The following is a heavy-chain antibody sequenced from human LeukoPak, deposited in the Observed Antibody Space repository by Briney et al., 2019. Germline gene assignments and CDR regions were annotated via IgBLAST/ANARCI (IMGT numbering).Heavy chain of an antibody. CDR2: ISSSSSYI. V-gene: IGHV3-21*01. CDR1: GFTFSSYA. D-gene: IGHD6-19*01. CDR3: ASDGYSSGWYDY. Sequence: GGSLRLSCAASGFTFSSYAMSWVRQAPGKGLEWVSSISSSSSYIYYADSVKGRFTISRDNAKNSLYLQMNSLRAEDTAVYYCASDGYSSGWYDYWGQGTLVTVSS. J-gene: IGHJ4*02.